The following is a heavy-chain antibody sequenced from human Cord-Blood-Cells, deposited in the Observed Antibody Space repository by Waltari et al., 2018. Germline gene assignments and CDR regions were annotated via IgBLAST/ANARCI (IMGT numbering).Heavy chain of an antibody. CDR3: ARHYYDSSGYYFDY. CDR2: INAGNGNT. D-gene: IGHD3-22*01. Sequence: HVQLVQSGAEVKKPGASVKVSCKASGYTFTTYAMHLVRQAPGQRLEWMGWINAGNGNTRYSQKFQGRVTISRDTCASTAYMELSSLRSEDTAVYYCARHYYDSSGYYFDYWGQGTLVTVSS. V-gene: IGHV1-3*01. J-gene: IGHJ4*02. CDR1: GYTFTTYA.